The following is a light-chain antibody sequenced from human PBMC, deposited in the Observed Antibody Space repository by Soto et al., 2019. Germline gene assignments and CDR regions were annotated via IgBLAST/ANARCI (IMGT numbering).Light chain of an antibody. CDR1: QSVYTY. CDR3: QQRTNWPPTWT. J-gene: IGKJ1*01. Sequence: EIVLTQSPATLSLSPGERATLSCRASQSVYTYLAWYQQKPGQAPRLLIYDASKRATGIPARFSGSGSGTDFTITISSLEPEDFAVYYCQQRTNWPPTWTFGQGTKLEIK. V-gene: IGKV3-11*01. CDR2: DAS.